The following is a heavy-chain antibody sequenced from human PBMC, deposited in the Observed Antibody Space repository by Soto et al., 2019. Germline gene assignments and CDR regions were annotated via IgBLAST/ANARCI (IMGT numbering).Heavy chain of an antibody. D-gene: IGHD3-22*01. Sequence: PGGSLRLSCAASGFTFSSYGMHWVRQAPGKGLEWVAVISYDGSNKYYADSVKGRFTISRDNSKNTLYLQMNSLRAEDTAVYYCAKDPYYYDSSGYYPSTWGQGTLVTVSS. V-gene: IGHV3-30*18. CDR1: GFTFSSYG. CDR2: ISYDGSNK. J-gene: IGHJ5*02. CDR3: AKDPYYYDSSGYYPST.